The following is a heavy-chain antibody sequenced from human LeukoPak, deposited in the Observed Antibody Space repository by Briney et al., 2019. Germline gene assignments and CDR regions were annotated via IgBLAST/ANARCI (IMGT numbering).Heavy chain of an antibody. Sequence: SQTLSLTCTVSGGSISSGSYYWRWLRQPAGKGLEWIGRIYTSGSTNYNPSLKSRVTISVDTSKNQFSLKLSSVTAADTAVYYCARDPGRAGYYYGMDVWGQGTTVTVSS. V-gene: IGHV4-61*02. D-gene: IGHD2-15*01. CDR2: IYTSGST. CDR3: ARDPGRAGYYYGMDV. J-gene: IGHJ6*02. CDR1: GGSISSGSYY.